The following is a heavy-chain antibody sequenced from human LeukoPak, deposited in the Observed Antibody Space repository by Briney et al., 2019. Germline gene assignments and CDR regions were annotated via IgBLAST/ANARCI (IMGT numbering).Heavy chain of an antibody. CDR2: VNRDGSET. Sequence: XTWVRXXXXXGPEWVANVNRDGSETYYLDSVKGRFTISKDNAKNSLYLQMNSLRAEDTALYHCARNNGMDVWGQGTTVIVSS. CDR3: ARNNGMDV. V-gene: IGHV3-7*03. J-gene: IGHJ6*02.